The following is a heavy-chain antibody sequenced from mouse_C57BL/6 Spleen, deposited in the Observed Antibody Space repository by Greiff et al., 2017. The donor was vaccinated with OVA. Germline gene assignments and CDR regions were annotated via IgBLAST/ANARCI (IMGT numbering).Heavy chain of an antibody. CDR1: GYSITSGYY. J-gene: IGHJ2*01. D-gene: IGHD2-2*01. Sequence: EVHLVESGPGLVKPSQSLSLTCSVTGYSITSGYYWNWIRQFPGNKLEWMGYISYDGSNNYNPSLKNRISITRDTSKNQFFLKLNSVTTEDTATYYCARVWLRYFDYWGQGTTLTVSS. CDR3: ARVWLRYFDY. CDR2: ISYDGSN. V-gene: IGHV3-6*01.